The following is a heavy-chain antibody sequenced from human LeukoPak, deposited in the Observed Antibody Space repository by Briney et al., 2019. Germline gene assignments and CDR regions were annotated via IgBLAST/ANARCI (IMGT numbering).Heavy chain of an antibody. D-gene: IGHD4-23*01. Sequence: GGSLRLSRAASGFTFSSSAMSWVRQAPGKGLEWVSATSNNGGYTYYADSVQGRFTISRDNAKNTLYLQMNSLRVEDTAVYYCARGRPHGNDYWGQGTLVTVSS. J-gene: IGHJ4*02. CDR3: ARGRPHGNDY. CDR2: TSNNGGYT. CDR1: GFTFSSSA. V-gene: IGHV3-23*01.